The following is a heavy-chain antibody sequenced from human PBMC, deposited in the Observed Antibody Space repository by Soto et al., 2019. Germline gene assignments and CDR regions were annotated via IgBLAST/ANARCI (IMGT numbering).Heavy chain of an antibody. CDR3: AKARDIVVVVAATSSQEV. CDR1: GFTFSSYG. D-gene: IGHD2-15*01. CDR2: ISYDGSNK. V-gene: IGHV3-30*18. J-gene: IGHJ3*01. Sequence: QVQLVESGGGVVQPGRSLRLSCAASGFTFSSYGMHWFRQAPGKGLEWVAVISYDGSNKYYADSVKGRFTISRDNSKNTLYLQRNSMRAEDTAVYYCAKARDIVVVVAATSSQEVWGQGTMVTVSS.